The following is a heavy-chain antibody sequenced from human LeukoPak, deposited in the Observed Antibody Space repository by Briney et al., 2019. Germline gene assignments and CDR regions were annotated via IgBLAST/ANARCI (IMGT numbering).Heavy chain of an antibody. CDR1: GFTFSSYG. Sequence: PGRSLRLSCAASGFTFSSYGMHWVRQAPGKGLEWVAVVSYEGTIKYYSDSAKGRFTISRDNSNSLISLQMNNLTTEDTAVYYCAREKFDSWGQGTLVTVSP. CDR2: VSYEGTIK. J-gene: IGHJ5*01. V-gene: IGHV3-30*03. CDR3: AREKFDS.